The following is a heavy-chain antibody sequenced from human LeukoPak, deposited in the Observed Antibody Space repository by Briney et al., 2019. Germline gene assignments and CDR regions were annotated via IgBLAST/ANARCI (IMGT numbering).Heavy chain of an antibody. V-gene: IGHV1-2*02. CDR2: INPNSGGT. J-gene: IGHJ6*02. Sequence: ASVKVSCKASGYTFTGYYMHWVRQAPGQGLEWMGWINPNSGGTNYAQKFQGRVTMTRDTSISTAYMELSSLRSEDTAVYYCATALNTAMATAGGYYYYYGMDVWGQGTTVTVSS. CDR3: ATALNTAMATAGGYYYYYGMDV. D-gene: IGHD5-18*01. CDR1: GYTFTGYY.